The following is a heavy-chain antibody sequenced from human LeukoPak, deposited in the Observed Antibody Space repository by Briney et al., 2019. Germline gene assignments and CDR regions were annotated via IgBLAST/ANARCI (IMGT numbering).Heavy chain of an antibody. CDR2: ISSEGSGK. D-gene: IGHD1-26*01. J-gene: IGHJ4*02. CDR1: GFTFSSYG. V-gene: IGHV3-30*18. Sequence: GGSLRLSCAASGFTFSSYGMHWVRQAPGKGLEWVAVISSEGSGKFYADSVKGRFTISRDNSKNTLNLQMNSLRVEDTAVYYCAKDKGREGDYWGQGTLVTVSS. CDR3: AKDKGREGDY.